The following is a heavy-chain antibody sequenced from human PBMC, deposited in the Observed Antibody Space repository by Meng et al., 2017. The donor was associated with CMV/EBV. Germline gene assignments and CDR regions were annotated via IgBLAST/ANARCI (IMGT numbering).Heavy chain of an antibody. D-gene: IGHD3-3*01. J-gene: IGHJ5*02. CDR2: IYYSGST. CDR1: GGSFSGYY. Sequence: SETLSLTCAVYGGSFSGYYWSWIRQPPGKGLEWIGYIYYSGSTNYNPSLKSRVTISVDTSKNQFSLKLSSVTAADTAVYYCAREYDFWSGKGWFDPWGQGTLVTVSS. CDR3: AREYDFWSGKGWFDP. V-gene: IGHV4-59*01.